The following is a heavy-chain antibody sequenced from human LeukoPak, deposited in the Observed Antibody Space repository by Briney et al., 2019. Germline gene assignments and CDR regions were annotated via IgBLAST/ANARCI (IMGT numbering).Heavy chain of an antibody. CDR2: IRSKAYGGTT. V-gene: IGHV3-49*04. Sequence: GGSLRLSCTASGFTFGDCAMSWVRQAPGKGLEWVGFIRSKAYGGTTEYAASVKGRFTISRDDSKSIAYLQMNSLKTEDTAVYYCAREYYYGSGSYTRPDAFDIWGQGTMVTVSS. CDR3: AREYYYGSGSYTRPDAFDI. J-gene: IGHJ3*02. CDR1: GFTFGDCA. D-gene: IGHD3-10*01.